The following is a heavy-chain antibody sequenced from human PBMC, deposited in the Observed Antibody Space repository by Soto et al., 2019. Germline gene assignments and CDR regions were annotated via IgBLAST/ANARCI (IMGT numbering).Heavy chain of an antibody. CDR2: INPRSGKA. CDR3: GTISAPRLTYFDF. CDR1: RYLFTSHN. D-gene: IGHD6-13*01. J-gene: IGHJ6*02. V-gene: IGHV1-46*01. Sequence: QVQLVQSGAEVKEPGASVTVSCKASRYLFTSHNIHWVREAPGQGLEWMGEINPRSGKAGYNQKFKGTVTMTTDTSTTTISMTLSSLRSEDTAVYYCGTISAPRLTYFDFWGQGTTVTVSS.